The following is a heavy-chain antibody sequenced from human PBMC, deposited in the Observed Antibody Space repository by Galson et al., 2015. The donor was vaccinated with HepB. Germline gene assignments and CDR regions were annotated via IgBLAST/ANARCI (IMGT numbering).Heavy chain of an antibody. D-gene: IGHD2-15*01. CDR2: IYSGGST. CDR3: ARDLVEAEYWYFDL. CDR1: GITVSSNY. V-gene: IGHV3-66*02. Sequence: SLRLSCAASGITVSSNYMSWVRQAPGKGLEWVSIIYSGGSTYYADSVKGRFTISRDNSKNTLYLRMNSLRAEDTAVYYCARDLVEAEYWYFDLWGRGTLVSVSS. J-gene: IGHJ2*01.